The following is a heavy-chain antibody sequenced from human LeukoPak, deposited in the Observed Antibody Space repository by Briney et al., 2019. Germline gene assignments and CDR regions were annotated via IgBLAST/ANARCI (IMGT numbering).Heavy chain of an antibody. J-gene: IGHJ6*03. D-gene: IGHD6-13*01. CDR1: AFIFTSPA. CDR2: ISGSGGST. V-gene: IGHV3-23*01. CDR3: AKDKGIAASPLDYMDV. Sequence: GGSLRLSCAASAFIFTSPAMSWARQAPGKGLEWVPGISGSGGSTYYADSVKGRSTIYRDNSKNTLYLQMNSLRAEDTAAYSYAKDKGIAASPLDYMDVGGERTTVTVS.